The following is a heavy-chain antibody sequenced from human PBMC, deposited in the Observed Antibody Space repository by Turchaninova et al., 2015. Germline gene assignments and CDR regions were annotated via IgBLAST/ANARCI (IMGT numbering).Heavy chain of an antibody. CDR3: TMNDFWSGYYSVSGAP. CDR1: VFRFRGSA. D-gene: IGHD3-3*01. CDR2: IRSKANSYAT. J-gene: IGHJ5*02. V-gene: IGHV3-73*01. Sequence: EVQLVEYGGGLVQPGGSLHIPCARLVFRFRGSAMHWFLHRSGNGLEWVGRIRSKANSYATAYASSVKGRFTISRDDSKNTAYLQMNSLKTEDTAVYYCTMNDFWSGYYSVSGAPWGQGTLVTVSS.